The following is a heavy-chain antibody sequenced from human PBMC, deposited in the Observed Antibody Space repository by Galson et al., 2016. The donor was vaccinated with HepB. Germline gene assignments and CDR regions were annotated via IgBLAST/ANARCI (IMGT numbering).Heavy chain of an antibody. CDR3: ANLQVGAITKGFEI. D-gene: IGHD1-26*01. V-gene: IGHV4-39*01. Sequence: ETLSLTCNVSGGSISNRSYFWAWIRQPPGKGLEWIATIYYSGKTYYSPSLQSRVTISVDTSKNQFSLILTSVSAADTAVYYCANLQVGAITKGFEIWGQGTMVTVSS. CDR1: GGSISNRSYF. J-gene: IGHJ3*02. CDR2: IYYSGKT.